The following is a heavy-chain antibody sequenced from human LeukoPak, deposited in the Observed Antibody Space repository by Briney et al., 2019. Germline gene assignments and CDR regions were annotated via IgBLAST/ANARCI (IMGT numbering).Heavy chain of an antibody. V-gene: IGHV4-34*01. J-gene: IGHJ5*02. CDR1: GGSFSGYY. D-gene: IGHD3-10*01. CDR3: ARVVYRGENWFDP. Sequence: SETLSLTCAVYGGSFSGYYWSWIRQPPGKGLEWIGEINHSGSTNYNPSLKSRVTISVDTSKNQFSLKLSSLTAADTAVYYCARVVYRGENWFDPWGPGTLVTVSS. CDR2: INHSGST.